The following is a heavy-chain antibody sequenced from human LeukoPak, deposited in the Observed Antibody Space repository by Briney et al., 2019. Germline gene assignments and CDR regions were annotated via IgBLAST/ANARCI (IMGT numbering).Heavy chain of an antibody. CDR1: GFTFSSYA. CDR2: ISYDGSHK. J-gene: IGHJ4*02. V-gene: IGHV3-30*04. D-gene: IGHD3-10*01. CDR3: AKEPGETSLFVVDY. Sequence: GGSLRLSCAASGFTFSSYAMHWVRQAPGKGLEWVAVISYDGSHKYYADSVKGRFTISRDNSKNTLYLQMNSLRAEDTAVYYCAKEPGETSLFVVDYWGQGTLVTVSS.